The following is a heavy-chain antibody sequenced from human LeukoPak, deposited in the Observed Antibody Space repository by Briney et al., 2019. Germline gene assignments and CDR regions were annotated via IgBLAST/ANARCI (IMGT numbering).Heavy chain of an antibody. V-gene: IGHV1-18*01. CDR1: GYTFTSYG. Sequence: ASVKVSCKASGYTFTSYGISWVRQAPGQGLEWMGWISAYNGNTNYAQKLQGRVTMTTDTSTSTAYMELRSLRSDDTAVYYCARRAEYSSSGRWFDPWGQGTLVTVSS. CDR2: ISAYNGNT. J-gene: IGHJ5*02. D-gene: IGHD6-6*01. CDR3: ARRAEYSSSGRWFDP.